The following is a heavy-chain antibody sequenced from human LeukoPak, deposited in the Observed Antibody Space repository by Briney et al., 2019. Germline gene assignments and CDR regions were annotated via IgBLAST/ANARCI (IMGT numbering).Heavy chain of an antibody. J-gene: IGHJ3*02. CDR1: GFRFSSYN. V-gene: IGHV3-21*01. Sequence: PGGSLRLSCAVSGFRFSSYNMNWVRQAPGKGLEWVSSISSSSSYIYYADSVKGRFTISRDNAKNSLYLQMNSLRAEDTAVYYCARDERGDAFDIWGQGTMVTVSS. CDR2: ISSSSSYI. CDR3: ARDERGDAFDI. D-gene: IGHD1-1*01.